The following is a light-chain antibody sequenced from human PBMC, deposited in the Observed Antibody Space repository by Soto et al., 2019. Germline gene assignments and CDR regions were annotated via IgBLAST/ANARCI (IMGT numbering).Light chain of an antibody. J-gene: IGLJ1*01. CDR1: SSDVGKYDR. V-gene: IGLV2-18*02. CDR3: SSYTSASRYV. CDR2: EVT. Sequence: LNQPRSVKGSTGRSVTIYYKKTSSDVGKYDRVSWYQQPPGTAPRLIMYEVTNRPSGVPARFSGSKSGNTASLTISGLQAEDEADYFCSSYTSASRYVFGAGTKVTVL.